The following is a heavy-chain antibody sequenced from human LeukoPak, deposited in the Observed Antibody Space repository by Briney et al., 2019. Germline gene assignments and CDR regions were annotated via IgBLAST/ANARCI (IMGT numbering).Heavy chain of an antibody. CDR2: IYFSGTT. CDR1: GGSISSSSYY. V-gene: IGHV4-39*07. Sequence: SETLSLTCTVSGGSISSSSYYWGWIRQPPGKGLEWIGSIYFSGTTYYNPSLQSRVTISVDTAKNQFSLKLSSVTAADTAVYYCTRDSSEKGSNWFDPWGQGTLVTVSS. J-gene: IGHJ5*02. D-gene: IGHD3-10*01. CDR3: TRDSSEKGSNWFDP.